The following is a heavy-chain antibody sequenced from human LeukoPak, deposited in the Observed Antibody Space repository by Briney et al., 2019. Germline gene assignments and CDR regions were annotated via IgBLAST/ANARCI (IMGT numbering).Heavy chain of an antibody. D-gene: IGHD6-13*01. V-gene: IGHV3-74*01. CDR2: INSDGSSR. CDR3: ASASSHRIAAGGDY. J-gene: IGHJ4*02. Sequence: PGGSLRLSCAASGFTFSNCWMHWVRQAPGKGLVWVSRINSDGSSRNYADSVKGRFTISRDNAKNTLYLQMSSLRAEDTAVYYCASASSHRIAAGGDYWGQGTLVTVSS. CDR1: GFTFSNCW.